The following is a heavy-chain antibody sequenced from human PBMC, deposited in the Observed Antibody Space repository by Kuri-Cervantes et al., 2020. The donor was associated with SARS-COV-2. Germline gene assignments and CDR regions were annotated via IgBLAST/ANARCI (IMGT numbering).Heavy chain of an antibody. D-gene: IGHD1-26*01. CDR2: ISSSSSYI. CDR3: ARASGVGATLDHYYYYYMDV. CDR1: GFTFSDYY. J-gene: IGHJ6*03. Sequence: GESLKISCAASGFTFSDYYMSWVRQAPGKGLEWVSSISSSSSYIYYADSVKGRFTISRDNAKNSLYLQMNSLRAEDTAVYYCARASGVGATLDHYYYYYMDVWGKGTTVTVSS. V-gene: IGHV3-21*01.